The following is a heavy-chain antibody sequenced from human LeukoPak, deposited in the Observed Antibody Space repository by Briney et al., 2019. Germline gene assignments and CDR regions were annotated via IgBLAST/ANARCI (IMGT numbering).Heavy chain of an antibody. CDR2: IKSKTDGGTT. D-gene: IGHD3-22*01. CDR3: TQDTYYYDSRGTDDY. Sequence: GGSLRLSCAASGFTFSNAWMSWVRQAPGKGLEWVGRIKSKTDGGTTDYAAPVKGRFTISRDDSKNTLYLQMNSLKTEDTAVYYCTQDTYYYDSRGTDDYWAREPWSPSPQ. J-gene: IGHJ4*02. CDR1: GFTFSNAW. V-gene: IGHV3-15*01.